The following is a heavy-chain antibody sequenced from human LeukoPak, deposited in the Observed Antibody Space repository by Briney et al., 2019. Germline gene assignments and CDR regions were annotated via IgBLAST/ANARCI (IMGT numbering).Heavy chain of an antibody. CDR1: GSIFQNYA. V-gene: IGHV3-9*01. J-gene: IGHJ6*02. CDR3: GKDITPGGLDV. CDR2: IDWNSGRT. Sequence: GGSLRLSCAVSGSIFQNYAMHSVRQAPGKGLEWVSAIDWNSGRTGYADSVKGRFTISKDNAKNSVYLQMNSLRAEDTALYYCGKDITPGGLDVWGQGTTVTVSS.